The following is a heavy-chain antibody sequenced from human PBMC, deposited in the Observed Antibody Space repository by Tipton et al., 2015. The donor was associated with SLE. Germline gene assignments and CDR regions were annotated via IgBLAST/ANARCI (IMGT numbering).Heavy chain of an antibody. Sequence: TLSLTCTVSGGSISSSASVWGWIRQPPGKGLEWIGEVNHSGSTNYNPSLKSRVTISEDTSRNQFSLKLFSVTAADTAVYYCARDNYHYLYYYMDVWGEGTTVTVAS. CDR1: GGSISSSASV. CDR3: ARDNYHYLYYYMDV. CDR2: VNHSGST. D-gene: IGHD4-11*01. V-gene: IGHV4-39*07. J-gene: IGHJ6*03.